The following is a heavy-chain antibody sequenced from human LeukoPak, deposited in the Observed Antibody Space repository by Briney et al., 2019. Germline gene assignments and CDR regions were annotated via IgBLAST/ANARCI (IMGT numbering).Heavy chain of an antibody. CDR1: GFTFSSYA. D-gene: IGHD5-12*01. V-gene: IGHV3-30-3*01. CDR3: ARGDLTGHRGYDPYYFDY. Sequence: PPGGSLRLSCAASGFTFSSYAMHWVRQAPGKGLEWVAVISYDGSNKYYADSVKGRFTISRDNSKNTLYLQMNSLRAEDTAVYYCARGDLTGHRGYDPYYFDYWGQGALVTVSS. J-gene: IGHJ4*02. CDR2: ISYDGSNK.